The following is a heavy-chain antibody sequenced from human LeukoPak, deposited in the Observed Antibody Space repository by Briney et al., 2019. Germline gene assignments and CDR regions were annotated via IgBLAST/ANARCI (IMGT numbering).Heavy chain of an antibody. J-gene: IGHJ4*02. Sequence: GGSLRLSCAASGFTFSSYSMNWVRQAPGKGLEGVSYISSSGSTIYYADSVKGRFTISRDNAKNSLYLQMNSLRAEDTAVYYCARGVRGVIEVYCDYWGQGTLVTVSS. CDR2: ISSSGSTI. D-gene: IGHD3-10*01. CDR3: ARGVRGVIEVYCDY. V-gene: IGHV3-48*04. CDR1: GFTFSSYS.